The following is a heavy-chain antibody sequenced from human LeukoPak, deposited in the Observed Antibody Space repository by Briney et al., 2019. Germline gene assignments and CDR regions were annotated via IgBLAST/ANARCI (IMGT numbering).Heavy chain of an antibody. J-gene: IGHJ4*02. Sequence: GGSLRLSCAASGFTFSSYAMSWVAQGPGRGWMGVSAISGSGGSTYYADSVKGRFTISRDNSKNTLYLQMNSLRAEDTAVYYCAKTKYDSSGYCFDYWGQGTLVTVSS. CDR1: GFTFSSYA. V-gene: IGHV3-23*01. CDR2: ISGSGGST. D-gene: IGHD3-22*01. CDR3: AKTKYDSSGYCFDY.